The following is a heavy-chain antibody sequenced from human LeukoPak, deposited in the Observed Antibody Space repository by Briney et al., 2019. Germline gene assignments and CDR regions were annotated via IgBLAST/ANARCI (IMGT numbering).Heavy chain of an antibody. CDR1: GFTFSNYG. CDR3: ARDRTEWLTAFDI. Sequence: GGSLRLSCATSGFTFSNYGMHWVRQAPGKGLEWVAVISYDGSNKYYADSVKGRFTISRDNSKNTLYLQMNSLRAEDTAVYYCARDRTEWLTAFDIWGQGTMVTVSS. CDR2: ISYDGSNK. V-gene: IGHV3-30*19. J-gene: IGHJ3*02. D-gene: IGHD3-3*01.